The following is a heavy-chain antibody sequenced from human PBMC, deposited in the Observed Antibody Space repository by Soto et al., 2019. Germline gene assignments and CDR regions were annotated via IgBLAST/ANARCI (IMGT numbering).Heavy chain of an antibody. J-gene: IGHJ4*02. D-gene: IGHD2-2*01. Sequence: ASVKVSCKSSGYTFTTYAMHWVRQAPGQRLEWMGWINAGSGVTKYSQKFQGRVTMTRDTSARTAYMELSSLRSEDTAVYYCARSFCSSTNCYRPFDYWGPGTLVTVSS. V-gene: IGHV1-3*01. CDR2: INAGSGVT. CDR3: ARSFCSSTNCYRPFDY. CDR1: GYTFTTYA.